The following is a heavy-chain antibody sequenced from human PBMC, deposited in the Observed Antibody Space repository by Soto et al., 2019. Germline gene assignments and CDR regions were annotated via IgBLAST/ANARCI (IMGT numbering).Heavy chain of an antibody. CDR3: AREYCSSTSCLYDAFDI. J-gene: IGHJ3*02. CDR2: ISSSSSYI. V-gene: IGHV3-21*01. CDR1: GFTFSSYS. Sequence: GGSLRLSCAASGFTFSSYSMNWVRQAPGKGLEWVSSISSSSSYIYYADSVKGRFTISRDNAKNSLYLQMNSLRAEDTAVYYCAREYCSSTSCLYDAFDIWGQGTMVTVSS. D-gene: IGHD2-2*01.